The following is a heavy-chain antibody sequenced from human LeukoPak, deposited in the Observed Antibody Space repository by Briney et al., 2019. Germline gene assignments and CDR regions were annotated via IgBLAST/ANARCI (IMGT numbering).Heavy chain of an antibody. D-gene: IGHD5-18*01. Sequence: PGGSLRLSCAASGFTFSNYAMTWVRQAPGKGLEWVSSITNTGATPFYADSVKGRFTISRDNSKTTLYFQMNSLRVEDTAIYYCAKDRAGYSYGTFEAWGQGALVIVSS. CDR2: ITNTGATP. V-gene: IGHV3-23*01. J-gene: IGHJ4*02. CDR3: AKDRAGYSYGTFEA. CDR1: GFTFSNYA.